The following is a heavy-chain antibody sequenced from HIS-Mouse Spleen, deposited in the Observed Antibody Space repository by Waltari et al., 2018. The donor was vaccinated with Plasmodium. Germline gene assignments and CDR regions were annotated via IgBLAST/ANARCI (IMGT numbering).Heavy chain of an antibody. D-gene: IGHD6-6*01. CDR1: GFSLSTSGMC. Sequence: QVTLRESGPALVKPTQTLTLTCTFSGFSLSTSGMCVSWIRQPPGKALEWLARIDWDDDKYYSTSTKTSLTISKDTSKNHVVLTMTNMDPVDTATYYCARHKKRGQLVRGYFDYWGQGTLVTVSS. V-gene: IGHV2-70*15. CDR2: IDWDDDK. CDR3: ARHKKRGQLVRGYFDY. J-gene: IGHJ4*02.